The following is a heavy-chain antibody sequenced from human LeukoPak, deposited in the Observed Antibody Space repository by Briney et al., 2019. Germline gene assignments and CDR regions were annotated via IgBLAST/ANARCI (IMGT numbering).Heavy chain of an antibody. J-gene: IGHJ4*02. CDR1: GGSISSGGYY. V-gene: IGHV4-31*03. CDR2: IYYSGST. D-gene: IGHD2-15*01. CDR3: ARAPDRMGRFDY. Sequence: SSETLSLTCTVTGGSISSGGYYWSWIRQHPGKGLEWIGYIYYSGSTYYNPSLKSRVTISVDTSKNQFSLKLSSVTAADTAVYYCARAPDRMGRFDYWGQGTLVTVSS.